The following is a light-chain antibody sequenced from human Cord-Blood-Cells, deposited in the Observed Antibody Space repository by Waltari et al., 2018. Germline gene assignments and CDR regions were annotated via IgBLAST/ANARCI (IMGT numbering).Light chain of an antibody. CDR3: QQRSNLPLT. J-gene: IGKJ4*01. Sequence: EIVLTQSPATLSLSPGERATLSCRASQSVSSYLAWYQQKPGQAPRLLIYAASNRATGIPARFSGSGSGTDFTLTISSLEPEDFAVYYCQQRSNLPLTFGGGTKVEIK. CDR2: AAS. CDR1: QSVSSY. V-gene: IGKV3-11*01.